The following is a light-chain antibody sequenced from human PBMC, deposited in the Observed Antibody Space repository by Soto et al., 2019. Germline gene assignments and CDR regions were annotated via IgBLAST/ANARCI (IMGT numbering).Light chain of an antibody. CDR3: CSYAGGRSWV. J-gene: IGLJ3*02. Sequence: QSALTQPRSVSGSPGQSATISCTGTSSDVGGYPYVSWYQQHPGKAPELMIYDVNKRPSGVPDRFSGSKSGNTASLTISGLQAEDEADYYCCSYAGGRSWVFGGGTKLTVL. CDR2: DVN. V-gene: IGLV2-11*01. CDR1: SSDVGGYPY.